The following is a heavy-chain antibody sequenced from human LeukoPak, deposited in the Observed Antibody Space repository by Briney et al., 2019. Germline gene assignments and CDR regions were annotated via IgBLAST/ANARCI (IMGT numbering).Heavy chain of an antibody. CDR2: ISGSGGST. D-gene: IGHD1-26*01. Sequence: PGGSLRLSCAASGFTFSSYAMSWVRQAPGKGLEWVSAISGSGGSTYYADSVKGRFTISRDNSKNTLYLQMNSLRAEDTAVYYCAKQESGSYHNCVDYWGQGTLVTVSS. V-gene: IGHV3-23*01. CDR3: AKQESGSYHNCVDY. CDR1: GFTFSSYA. J-gene: IGHJ4*02.